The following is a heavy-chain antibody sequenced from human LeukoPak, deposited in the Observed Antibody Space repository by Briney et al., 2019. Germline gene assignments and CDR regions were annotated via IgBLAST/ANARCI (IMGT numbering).Heavy chain of an antibody. CDR3: AKRAVTATIERGYFDN. J-gene: IGHJ4*02. D-gene: IGHD2-21*02. V-gene: IGHV3-30-3*02. CDR2: ISYDGSNT. CDR1: GFTFSNYA. Sequence: GGSLRLSCAASGFTFSNYAIHWVRQAPGKGLEWVAVISYDGSNTNYADSVKGRLTISRDNSKTTLYLQMNSLRAEDTALYYCAKRAVTATIERGYFDNWGQGTLVIVSS.